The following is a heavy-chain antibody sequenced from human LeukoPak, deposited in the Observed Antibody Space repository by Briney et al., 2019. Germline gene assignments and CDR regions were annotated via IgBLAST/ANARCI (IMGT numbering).Heavy chain of an antibody. V-gene: IGHV3-23*01. J-gene: IGHJ4*02. CDR2: ISGDGAGT. CDR3: ARRSGGGTFYFVY. CDR1: GFTFTDYA. Sequence: GGSLRLSCSASGFTFTDYAMSWVRQAPGRGLDWVSSISGDGAGTFYADSVKGRFSISRDSSGNTVYLQMNSLRAEDTALYYCARRSGGGTFYFVYWGQGSLVTVSS. D-gene: IGHD1-1*01.